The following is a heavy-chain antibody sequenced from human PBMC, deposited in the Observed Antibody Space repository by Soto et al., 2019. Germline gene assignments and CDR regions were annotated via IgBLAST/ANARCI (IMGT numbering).Heavy chain of an antibody. D-gene: IGHD3-3*01. CDR3: AKGRYDFWSPYYFDS. Sequence: EVQLVESGGRLVQPGRSLRLSCVGTGLNFDDFAMHWVRQAPGKGLQWVSGITWNSRVLAYADSVKGRFTISRDNARNSLYLQMDSLRDEDTALYYCAKGRYDFWSPYYFDSWGQGTLVTVSS. CDR1: GLNFDDFA. J-gene: IGHJ4*02. CDR2: ITWNSRVL. V-gene: IGHV3-9*01.